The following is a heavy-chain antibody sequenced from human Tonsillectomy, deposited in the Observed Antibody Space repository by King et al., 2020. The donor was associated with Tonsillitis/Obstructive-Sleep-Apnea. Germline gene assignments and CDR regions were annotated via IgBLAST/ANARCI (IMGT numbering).Heavy chain of an antibody. V-gene: IGHV4-59*01. Sequence: VQLQESGPGLVKPSETLSLTCTVSGGSISSYSWTWIRQPPGKGLEWIGNIDHSGSSHYKPSLKSRVSMSLDTSQNQVSLKLSSVTAADTAVYYCARALVGGISATFDYWGQGALVTVSS. CDR1: GGSISSYS. D-gene: IGHD1-26*01. CDR2: IDHSGSS. J-gene: IGHJ4*02. CDR3: ARALVGGISATFDY.